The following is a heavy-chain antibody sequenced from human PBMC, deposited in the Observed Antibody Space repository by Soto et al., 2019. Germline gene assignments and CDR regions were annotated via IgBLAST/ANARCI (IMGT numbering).Heavy chain of an antibody. V-gene: IGHV3-49*04. Sequence: GGSLRLSCTFSGFTSTDHALTWVRQAPGKGLEWVAFSTSHSYGGATDYAASVKGRFTISRDDSKSIAYLQMNSLQIADTAIYSCASDGDYYGMDVWGQGTTVTVSS. CDR3: ASDGDYYGMDV. J-gene: IGHJ6*02. CDR2: STSHSYGGAT. CDR1: GFTSTDHA.